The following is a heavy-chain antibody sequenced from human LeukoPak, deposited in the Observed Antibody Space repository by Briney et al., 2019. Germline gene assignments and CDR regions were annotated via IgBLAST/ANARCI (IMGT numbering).Heavy chain of an antibody. D-gene: IGHD4-17*01. CDR1: GFTVSSNY. Sequence: GGSLRLSCAASGFTVSSNYMSWVRQAPGKGLEWVSVIYSGGSTYYADSVKGRFTISRDNSKNTLYLQMNSLRAEDTAVYYCARARGYGDYFDYYFDYWGQGTLVTVSS. CDR2: IYSGGST. J-gene: IGHJ4*02. CDR3: ARARGYGDYFDYYFDY. V-gene: IGHV3-53*01.